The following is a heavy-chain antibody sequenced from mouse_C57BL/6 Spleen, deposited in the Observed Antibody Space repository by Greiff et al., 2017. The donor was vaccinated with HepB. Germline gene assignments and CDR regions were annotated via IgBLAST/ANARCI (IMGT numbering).Heavy chain of an antibody. CDR1: GYTFTSYW. Sequence: QVQLQQPGAELVKPGASVKLSCKASGYTFTSYWMQWVKQRPGQGLEWIGEIDPSDSYTNYNQKFKGKATLTVDTSSSTAYMQLSSLTSEDSAVYYCAFYYYGSSGSYWGQGTPLTVSS. D-gene: IGHD1-1*01. J-gene: IGHJ2*01. CDR2: IDPSDSYT. V-gene: IGHV1-50*01. CDR3: AFYYYGSSGSY.